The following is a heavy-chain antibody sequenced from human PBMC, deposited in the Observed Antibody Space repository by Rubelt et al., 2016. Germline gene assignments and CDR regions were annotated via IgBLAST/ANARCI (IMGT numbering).Heavy chain of an antibody. CDR3: ATQGYCSSTSCYGAY. Sequence: SGFTFSSYSMNWVRQAPGKGLEWVSSISSSSSYIYYADSVKGRLIISRDNAKNSLYLQMNSLRAEDTAVYYGATQGYCSSTSCYGAYWGQGTLVTVSS. J-gene: IGHJ4*02. V-gene: IGHV3-21*01. CDR1: GFTFSSYS. CDR2: ISSSSSYI. D-gene: IGHD2-2*01.